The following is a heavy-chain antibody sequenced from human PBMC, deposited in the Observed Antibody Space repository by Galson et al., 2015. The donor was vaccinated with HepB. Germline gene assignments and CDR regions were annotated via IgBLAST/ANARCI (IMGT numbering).Heavy chain of an antibody. CDR1: GFTFRSYW. J-gene: IGHJ4*02. Sequence: SLRLSCAASGFTFRSYWMNWVRQAPGKGLEWVANIKQDGSEKYYVDSVKGRFTISRDNAQNSLYLQMNSLRAEDTAVYYCATIYGGKGFDYWGQGTLVTVSS. CDR3: ATIYGGKGFDY. CDR2: IKQDGSEK. D-gene: IGHD4-23*01. V-gene: IGHV3-7*01.